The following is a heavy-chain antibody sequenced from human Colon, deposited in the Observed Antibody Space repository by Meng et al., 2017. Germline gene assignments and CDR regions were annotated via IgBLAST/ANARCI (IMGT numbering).Heavy chain of an antibody. CDR1: GDSISSGSYY. CDR2: VHNSGST. V-gene: IGHV4-61*02. CDR3: ARAVYDSSGYFSYYFDY. J-gene: IGHJ4*02. Sequence: QGQLQESGPRLVKPSPTLSLTCTVSGDSISSGSYYWSWVRQPAGKGLEWIGRVHNSGSTNYNPSLKSRVTISVDKSKNEVSLELTSVTAADTATYYCARAVYDSSGYFSYYFDYWGQGTLVTVSS. D-gene: IGHD3-22*01.